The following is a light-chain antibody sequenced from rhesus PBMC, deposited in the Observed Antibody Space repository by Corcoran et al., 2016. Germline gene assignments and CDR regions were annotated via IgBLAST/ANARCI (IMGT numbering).Light chain of an antibody. J-gene: IGKJ3*01. Sequence: DIQMTQSPSSLSASVGDTVTITFRASQSISSWLDWYQQKPGKAPKLLIYKASSLQSGAPSRFSGNGSWTDFTLPISSLQTAGFATYYCLQYSSSPFTFGPGTKLAIK. CDR2: KAS. CDR1: QSISSW. CDR3: LQYSSSPFT. V-gene: IGKV1-22*01.